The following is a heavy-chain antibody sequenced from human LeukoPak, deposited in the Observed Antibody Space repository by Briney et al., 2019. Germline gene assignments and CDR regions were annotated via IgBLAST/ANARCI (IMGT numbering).Heavy chain of an antibody. J-gene: IGHJ4*02. CDR2: ISYDGSNK. CDR1: GFTFSSYG. Sequence: AGGSLRLSCAASGFTFSSYGMHWVRQAPGKGLEWVAVISYDGSNKYYADSVKGRFTISRDNSKNTLYLQMNSLRAEDTAVYYCAKDLALVYYFDYWGQGTLVTVSS. CDR3: AKDLALVYYFDY. V-gene: IGHV3-30*18. D-gene: IGHD2-8*02.